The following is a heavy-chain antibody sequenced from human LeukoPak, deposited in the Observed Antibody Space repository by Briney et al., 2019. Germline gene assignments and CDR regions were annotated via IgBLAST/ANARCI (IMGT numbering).Heavy chain of an antibody. CDR3: ARGSGGSGNYGDY. J-gene: IGHJ4*02. CDR2: TNPNSGRT. Sequence: ASVKVSCKASGYTFTGYYMHWVRQAPGQGLEWMGWTNPNSGRTIYAQKFQGRVTMTRDTSISTAYMELRSLRSDDTAVYYCARGSGGSGNYGDYWGQGTLVTVSS. V-gene: IGHV1-2*02. D-gene: IGHD3-10*01. CDR1: GYTFTGYY.